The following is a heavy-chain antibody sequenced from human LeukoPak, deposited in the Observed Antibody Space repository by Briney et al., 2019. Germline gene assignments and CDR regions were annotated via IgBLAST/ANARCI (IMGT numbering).Heavy chain of an antibody. CDR1: GGSFSGYY. D-gene: IGHD3-16*02. CDR2: INHSGST. Sequence: SETLSLTCAVYGGSFSGYYWSWIRQPPWKGLEWIGEINHSGSTNYNPSLKSRVTISVDTSKNQFSLKLSSVTAADTAVYYCARAEIKLYNQRRYYFDYWGQGTLVTVSS. CDR3: ARAEIKLYNQRRYYFDY. J-gene: IGHJ4*02. V-gene: IGHV4-34*01.